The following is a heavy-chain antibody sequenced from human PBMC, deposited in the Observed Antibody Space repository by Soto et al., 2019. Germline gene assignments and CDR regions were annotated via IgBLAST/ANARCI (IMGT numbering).Heavy chain of an antibody. V-gene: IGHV4-34*01. CDR1: GGSFRNYY. Sequence: SETLSLTCGVYGGSFRNYYWIWVRQPPGKGLEWIGEVNHSGEATYNPSLQSRVSISLDTSNNHFSLKMTSVTAADTAIYFCARAARLPRYWFDPWGQGTQVTVSS. J-gene: IGHJ5*02. CDR2: VNHSGEA. D-gene: IGHD5-18*01. CDR3: ARAARLPRYWFDP.